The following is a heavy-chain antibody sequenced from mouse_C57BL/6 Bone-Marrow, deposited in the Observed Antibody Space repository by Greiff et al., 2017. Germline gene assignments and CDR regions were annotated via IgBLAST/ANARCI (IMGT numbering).Heavy chain of an antibody. V-gene: IGHV3-6*01. CDR2: ISYDGSN. D-gene: IGHD1-1*01. J-gene: IGHJ4*01. Sequence: EVQRVESGPGLVKPSQSLSLTCSVTGYSITSGYYWNWIRQFPGNKLEWMGYISYDGSNNYNPSLKNRISITRDTSKNQFFLKLNSVTTEDTATYYCAREALITTVVAPYYYAMDYWGQGTSVTVSS. CDR3: AREALITTVVAPYYYAMDY. CDR1: GYSITSGYY.